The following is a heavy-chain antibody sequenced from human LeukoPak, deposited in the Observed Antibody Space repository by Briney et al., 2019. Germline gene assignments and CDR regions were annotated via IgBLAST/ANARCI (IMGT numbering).Heavy chain of an antibody. CDR2: ISGSGGST. D-gene: IGHD5-12*01. J-gene: IGHJ4*02. CDR3: AKVGSGYDWTGFDY. Sequence: GGSLRLSCAASGFTFSSYAMSWVRQAPGKGLEWVSAISGSGGSTYYADSVKGRFTVSRDNSKNTLYLQMNSLRAEDTAVYYCAKVGSGYDWTGFDYWGQGTLVTVSS. CDR1: GFTFSSYA. V-gene: IGHV3-23*01.